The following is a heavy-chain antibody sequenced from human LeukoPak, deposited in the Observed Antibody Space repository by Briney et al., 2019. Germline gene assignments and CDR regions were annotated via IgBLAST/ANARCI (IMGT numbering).Heavy chain of an antibody. CDR2: IHYSGST. J-gene: IGHJ4*02. Sequence: SETLSLTCTVSGGSISSSGYYWGWIRQPPGKCLEWIGSIHYSGSTHYIPSLKSRLTISADTSKNQFSLKLSSVTAADTAVYYCARSYCSSTSCLGSFDYWGQGTLVTVSS. V-gene: IGHV4-39*07. CDR3: ARSYCSSTSCLGSFDY. D-gene: IGHD2-2*01. CDR1: GGSISSSGYY.